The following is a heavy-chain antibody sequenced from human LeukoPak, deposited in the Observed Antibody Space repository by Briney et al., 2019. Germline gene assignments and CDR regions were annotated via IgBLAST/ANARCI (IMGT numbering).Heavy chain of an antibody. J-gene: IGHJ4*02. Sequence: SETLSLTCAVYGGSFSGYYWSWIRQPPGKGLEWIGEINHSGSTNYNPSLKSQVTISVDTSKNQFSLKLSSVTAADTAVYYCARNMVRGVIPDYWGQGTLVTVSS. V-gene: IGHV4-34*01. CDR1: GGSFSGYY. CDR3: ARNMVRGVIPDY. D-gene: IGHD3-10*01. CDR2: INHSGST.